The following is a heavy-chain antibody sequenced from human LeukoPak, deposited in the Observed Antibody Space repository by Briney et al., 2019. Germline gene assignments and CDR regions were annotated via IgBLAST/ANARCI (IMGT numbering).Heavy chain of an antibody. CDR1: GGTFSSYA. D-gene: IGHD5-24*01. J-gene: IGHJ4*02. CDR2: IIPIFGTA. V-gene: IGHV1-69*13. CDR3: ARVGGYKGLEYYFDY. Sequence: SVKVSCKASGGTFSSYAISWVRQAPGRGLEWMGGIIPIFGTANYAQKFQGRVTITADESTSTAYMELSSLRSEDTAVYYCARVGGYKGLEYYFDYWGQGTLVTVSS.